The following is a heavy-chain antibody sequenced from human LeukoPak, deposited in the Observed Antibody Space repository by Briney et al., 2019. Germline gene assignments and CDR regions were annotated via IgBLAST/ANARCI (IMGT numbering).Heavy chain of an antibody. Sequence: GASVKVSCKASGYTFTSYYMHWVRQAPGQGLEWMGWINPKTGGTTYAQKFQGRVTMTRDMSTTTAYMDLSRLRSDDTAVYYCTRAYEYGWFDPWGQGTLVTVSS. D-gene: IGHD3-10*01. V-gene: IGHV1-2*02. CDR2: INPKTGGT. CDR3: TRAYEYGWFDP. CDR1: GYTFTSYY. J-gene: IGHJ5*02.